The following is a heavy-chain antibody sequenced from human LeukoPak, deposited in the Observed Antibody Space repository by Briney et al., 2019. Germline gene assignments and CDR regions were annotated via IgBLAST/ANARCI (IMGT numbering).Heavy chain of an antibody. CDR3: AGDWGWLQYIDAFDT. V-gene: IGHV3-21*01. J-gene: IGHJ3*02. CDR1: GFTFSSYS. D-gene: IGHD5-24*01. CDR2: ISSSSSYI. Sequence: PGGSLRLSCAASGFTFSSYSMNWVRQAPGKGLEWVSSISSSSSYIYYADSVKGRFTISRDNAKNSLYLQMNSLRAEDTAVYYCAGDWGWLQYIDAFDTWGQGTMVTVSS.